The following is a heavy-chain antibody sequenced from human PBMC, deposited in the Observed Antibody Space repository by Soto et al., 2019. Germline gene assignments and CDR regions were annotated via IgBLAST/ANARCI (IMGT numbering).Heavy chain of an antibody. D-gene: IGHD4-17*01. CDR1: GFTFSSYG. CDR3: ARDRRTTVVTFTRPRYYYYGMDV. V-gene: IGHV3-33*01. CDR2: IWYDGSNK. Sequence: QVQLVESGGGVVQPGRSLRLSCAASGFTFSSYGMHWVRQAPGKGLEWVAVIWYDGSNKYYADSVKGRFTISRDNSKNTLYLQMNSLRAEDTAVYYCARDRRTTVVTFTRPRYYYYGMDVWGQGTTVTVSS. J-gene: IGHJ6*02.